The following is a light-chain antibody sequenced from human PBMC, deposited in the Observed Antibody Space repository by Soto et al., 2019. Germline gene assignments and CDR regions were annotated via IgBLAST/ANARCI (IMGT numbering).Light chain of an antibody. CDR3: QQYGSSPWT. CDR1: QSVSSSY. V-gene: IGKV3-20*01. Sequence: EIVLTQSPGTLSLSPGERATLSCRASQSVSSSYLAWYQQKPGQAPMLLIYGASSTATGIPDRFSGSGSGTDCTLTISRLEPEDFAGYYCQQYGSSPWTFGQGTKVEIK. J-gene: IGKJ1*01. CDR2: GAS.